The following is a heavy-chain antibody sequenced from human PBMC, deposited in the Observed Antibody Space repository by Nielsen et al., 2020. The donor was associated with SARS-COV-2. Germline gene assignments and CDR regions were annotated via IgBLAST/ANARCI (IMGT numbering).Heavy chain of an antibody. D-gene: IGHD1-14*01. CDR3: VTMTAATEAFDY. CDR1: GFTFTRYW. CDR2: TNSDGTSE. Sequence: GGSLRLSCRGSGFTFTRYWMHWVRQAPGKGLAWVSGTNSDGTSETYADSVKGRFTISRDKFQNTMSLQMTRLRAEDTGIYYCVTMTAATEAFDYWGQGAQVSVSS. J-gene: IGHJ4*02. V-gene: IGHV3-74*03.